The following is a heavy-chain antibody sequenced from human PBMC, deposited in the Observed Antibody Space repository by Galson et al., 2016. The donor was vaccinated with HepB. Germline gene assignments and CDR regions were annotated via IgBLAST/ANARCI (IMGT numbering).Heavy chain of an antibody. V-gene: IGHV6-1*01. Sequence: CAISGDSVSSNSAAWNWIRQSPSRGLEWLGMTYYTSKWYNDYAVSVKSRISIKPDTSKNQFSLHLNFVTPEDTAVYYCARVPFRGDSYRDAFDIWGQGTMVTVSP. CDR1: GDSVSSNSAA. D-gene: IGHD3-10*01. J-gene: IGHJ3*02. CDR3: ARVPFRGDSYRDAFDI. CDR2: TYYTSKWYN.